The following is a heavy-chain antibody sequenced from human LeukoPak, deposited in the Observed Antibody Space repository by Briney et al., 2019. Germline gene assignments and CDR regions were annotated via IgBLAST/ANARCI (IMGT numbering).Heavy chain of an antibody. CDR2: INWNGGST. D-gene: IGHD1-1*01. J-gene: IGHJ6*03. V-gene: IGHV3-20*04. Sequence: GGSLRLSCAASGFSFDDYGMSWVRQAPGTGLEWVSGINWNGGSTGYADSVKGRFTISRDNAKNSLYLQMNSLRAEDTALYYCARDGKRGTFEYYMDVWGKGTTVTVSS. CDR1: GFSFDDYG. CDR3: ARDGKRGTFEYYMDV.